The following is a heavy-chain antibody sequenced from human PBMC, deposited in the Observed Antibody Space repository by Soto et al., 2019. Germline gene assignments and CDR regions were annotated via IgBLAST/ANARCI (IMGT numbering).Heavy chain of an antibody. D-gene: IGHD2-2*01. CDR1: SSGGLY. CDR2: IYHSGTS. CDR3: ARGRLVPAVNFDY. V-gene: IGHV4-30-2*01. Sequence: SSGGLYWRRKRKPPGKGLEWIGYIYHSGTSFYNPSLKSRVTISVDGSKNQFSLKVNSVTAADTAVYYCARGRLVPAVNFDYWGLGTLVTVSS. J-gene: IGHJ4*02.